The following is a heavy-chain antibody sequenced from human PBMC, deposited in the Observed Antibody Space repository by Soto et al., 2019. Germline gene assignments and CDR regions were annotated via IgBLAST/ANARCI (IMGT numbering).Heavy chain of an antibody. Sequence: EVQLLETGGGLVQPGGSLRLSCTASGFIFSTYAMNWVRQAPGKGLEWVSAISNSGGSTYYPESVRGRFTISRDNSINTLYLQRSSLRTEDTALYYCAHPRGYGVFDAVDIWGQGTMVTVSS. CDR1: GFIFSTYA. CDR2: ISNSGGST. CDR3: AHPRGYGVFDAVDI. J-gene: IGHJ3*02. V-gene: IGHV3-23*01. D-gene: IGHD4-17*01.